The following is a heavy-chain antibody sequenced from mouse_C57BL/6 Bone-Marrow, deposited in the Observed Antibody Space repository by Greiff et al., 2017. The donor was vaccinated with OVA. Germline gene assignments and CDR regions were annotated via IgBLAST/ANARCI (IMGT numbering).Heavy chain of an antibody. CDR3: AGSDYGSSYDWYFDV. D-gene: IGHD1-1*01. V-gene: IGHV1-54*01. Sequence: VQLQQSGAELVRPGTSVKVSCKASGYAFTNYLIEWVKQRPGQGLEWIGVINPGSGGTNYNEKFKGKATLTAAKSSSTAYMQLSSLTSEDSAVYFGAGSDYGSSYDWYFDVWGTGTTVTVSS. CDR2: INPGSGGT. CDR1: GYAFTNYL. J-gene: IGHJ1*03.